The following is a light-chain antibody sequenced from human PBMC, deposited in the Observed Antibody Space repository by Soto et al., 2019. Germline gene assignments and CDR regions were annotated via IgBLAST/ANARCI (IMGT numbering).Light chain of an antibody. V-gene: IGLV2-8*01. CDR3: ISYAGSNNLV. Sequence: QSVLTQPPSASGSPGQSVTISCTGTSSDVGGYHYVSWYQQHPGKAPKLMIHEVTKRPSGVPDRFSGSKSGNTASLTVSGLQGEDEADYYCISYAGSNNLVFGGGNKLTVL. CDR2: EVT. CDR1: SSDVGGYHY. J-gene: IGLJ2*01.